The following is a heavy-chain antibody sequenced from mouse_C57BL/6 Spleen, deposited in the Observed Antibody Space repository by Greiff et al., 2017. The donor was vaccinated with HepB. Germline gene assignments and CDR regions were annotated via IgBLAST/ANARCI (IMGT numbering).Heavy chain of an antibody. J-gene: IGHJ1*03. Sequence: VQLQESGAELVRPGSSVKLSCKASGYTFTSYWMHWVKQRPIQGLEWIGNIDPSDSETHYNQKFKDKATLTVDKSSSTAYMQLSSLTSEDSAVYYCAREAYYYGSSPWYFDVWGTGTTVTVSS. V-gene: IGHV1-52*01. CDR1: GYTFTSYW. CDR3: AREAYYYGSSPWYFDV. CDR2: IDPSDSET. D-gene: IGHD1-1*01.